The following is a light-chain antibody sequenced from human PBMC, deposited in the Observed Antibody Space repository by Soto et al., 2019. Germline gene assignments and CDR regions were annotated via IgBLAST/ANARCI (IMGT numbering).Light chain of an antibody. J-gene: IGLJ3*02. CDR3: NSYTTTSARV. Sequence: QSALTQPASVSGSPGQSITISCTGTSSDVGGLNFVSWYQHHPGKAPKVIIYEVSNRPSGVSNRFSGSKSGNTASLTISGLQAEDEADYYCNSYTTTSARVFGGGTKLTVL. CDR2: EVS. V-gene: IGLV2-14*01. CDR1: SSDVGGLNF.